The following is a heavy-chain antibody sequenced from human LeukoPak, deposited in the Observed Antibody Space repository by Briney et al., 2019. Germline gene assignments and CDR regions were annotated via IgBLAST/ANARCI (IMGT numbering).Heavy chain of an antibody. J-gene: IGHJ3*02. D-gene: IGHD3-22*01. CDR1: GFTFSDYY. V-gene: IGHV3-11*01. CDR2: ISSGSSTI. Sequence: GGSLRLSCAASGFTFSDYYMSWIRQAPGKGLEWVSYISSGSSTIYYADSVKGRFTISRDNAKNSLYLQMNSLRAEDTAMYYCARRPPPDYYDSSGILGDAFDMWGQGTMVTVSS. CDR3: ARRPPPDYYDSSGILGDAFDM.